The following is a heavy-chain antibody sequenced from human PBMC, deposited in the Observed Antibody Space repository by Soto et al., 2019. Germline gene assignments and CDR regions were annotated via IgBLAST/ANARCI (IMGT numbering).Heavy chain of an antibody. CDR2: ISHSGST. Sequence: SETLSLTCAVSGGSISSGGYSWSWIRQPPGKGLEWIGYISHSGSTYYNPSLKSRVTISGDRSKNQFSLKLSSVTAADTAVYYCARWFDPWGQGTLVTVS. CDR1: GGSISSGGYS. CDR3: ARWFDP. V-gene: IGHV4-30-2*01. J-gene: IGHJ5*02.